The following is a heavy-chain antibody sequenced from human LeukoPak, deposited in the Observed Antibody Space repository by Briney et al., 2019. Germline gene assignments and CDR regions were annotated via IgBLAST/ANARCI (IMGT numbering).Heavy chain of an antibody. Sequence: GASVKVSCKASGYTFTGYYMHWVRQAPGQGLEWMGWINPNSGGTNYAQKFQGRVTMTRATSISTAYMELSRLRSDDTAVYYCARSGFGAGVHFDFWGQGTPVTVSS. CDR2: INPNSGGT. D-gene: IGHD3-3*01. J-gene: IGHJ4*02. CDR3: ARSGFGAGVHFDF. V-gene: IGHV1-2*02. CDR1: GYTFTGYY.